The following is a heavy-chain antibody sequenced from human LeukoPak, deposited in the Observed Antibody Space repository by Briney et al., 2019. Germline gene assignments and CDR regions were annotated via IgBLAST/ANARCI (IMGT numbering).Heavy chain of an antibody. J-gene: IGHJ6*02. Sequence: PSETLSLTCAVYGGSFSGYYWSWIRQPPGKGLEWIGEINHSGSTNYNPSLKSRVTISVDTSKNQFSLKLSSVTAADTAVYYCARGEYCSSTSCYKPYYGMDVWGQGTTVTVSS. CDR3: ARGEYCSSTSCYKPYYGMDV. V-gene: IGHV4-34*01. CDR2: INHSGST. CDR1: GGSFSGYY. D-gene: IGHD2-2*02.